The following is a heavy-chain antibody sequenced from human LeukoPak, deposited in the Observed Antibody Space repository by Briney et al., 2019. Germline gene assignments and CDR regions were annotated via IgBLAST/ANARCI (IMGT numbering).Heavy chain of an antibody. CDR1: RFTFSSYS. Sequence: PGGSLRLSCAASRFTFSSYSMNWVRQAPGKGLEWVSYISSSSSTIYYADSVKGRFTISRDNAKNSLYLQMNSLRDEDTAVYYCARGSYRAHHDAFDIWGQGTMVTVSS. D-gene: IGHD1-14*01. CDR2: ISSSSSTI. V-gene: IGHV3-48*02. J-gene: IGHJ3*02. CDR3: ARGSYRAHHDAFDI.